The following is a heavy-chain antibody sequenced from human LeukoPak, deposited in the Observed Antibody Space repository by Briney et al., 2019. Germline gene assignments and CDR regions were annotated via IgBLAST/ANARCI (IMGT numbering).Heavy chain of an antibody. CDR2: IKQDGSKK. Sequence: PGGSLRLSCAASGFTFANSWMAWVRQAPGEGLEWVANIKQDGSKKHYAGSLKGRFTISRDNPKNSLYLQMNNLRADDTAVYYCTRDTDGSLDYWGQGILVTVAS. V-gene: IGHV3-7*01. D-gene: IGHD1-26*01. J-gene: IGHJ4*02. CDR3: TRDTDGSLDY. CDR1: GFTFANSW.